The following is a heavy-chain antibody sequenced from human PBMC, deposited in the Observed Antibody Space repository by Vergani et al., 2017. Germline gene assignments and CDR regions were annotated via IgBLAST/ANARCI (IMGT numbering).Heavy chain of an antibody. V-gene: IGHV3-23*01. Sequence: EVQLLESGGGLVQPGGSLRLSCAASGFTFSSYAMSWVRQAPGKGLEWVSAISGSCGSTYYADAVKGRFTISRDNSKNTLYLQMNSLRAEDTAVYYCARAGQYTICGVVIIPIDYWGQGTLVTVSS. CDR2: ISGSCGST. CDR1: GFTFSSYA. J-gene: IGHJ4*02. D-gene: IGHD3-3*01. CDR3: ARAGQYTICGVVIIPIDY.